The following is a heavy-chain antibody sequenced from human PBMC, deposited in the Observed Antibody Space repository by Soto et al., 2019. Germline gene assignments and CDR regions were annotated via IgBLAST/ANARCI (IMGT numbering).Heavy chain of an antibody. CDR1: GYTFTSYA. V-gene: IGHV1-3*01. D-gene: IGHD3-22*01. CDR2: INAGNGNT. CDR3: ARGVPTYYYDSSGYLFDY. J-gene: IGHJ4*02. Sequence: ASVKVSCKASGYTFTSYAMHWVREAPGQRLEWMGWINAGNGNTKYSQKFQGRVTITRDTSASTAYMELSSLRSEDTAVYYCARGVPTYYYDSSGYLFDYWGQGTLVTVSS.